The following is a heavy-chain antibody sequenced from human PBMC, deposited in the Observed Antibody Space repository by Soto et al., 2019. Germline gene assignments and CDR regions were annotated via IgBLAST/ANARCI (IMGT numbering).Heavy chain of an antibody. V-gene: IGHV1-3*01. J-gene: IGHJ4*02. CDR3: ARDQRRPRDFWSGPIDY. CDR1: GYTFTSYA. D-gene: IGHD3-3*01. CDR2: INAGNGNT. Sequence: QVRLVQSGAEVKKPGASVKVSCKASGYTFTSYAMHWVRQAPGQRLEWMGWINAGNGNTKYSQKFQGRVTITRDTSASTAYMELSSLRSEDTAVYYCARDQRRPRDFWSGPIDYWGQGTLVTVSS.